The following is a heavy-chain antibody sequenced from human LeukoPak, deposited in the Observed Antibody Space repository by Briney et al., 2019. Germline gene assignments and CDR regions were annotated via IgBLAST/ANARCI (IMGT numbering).Heavy chain of an antibody. V-gene: IGHV3-23*01. J-gene: IGHJ3*02. CDR2: IRDGGGSA. CDR1: GFTFSAYA. D-gene: IGHD4-17*01. CDR3: ARDPNGDYIGAFDM. Sequence: GGSLRLSCTASGFTFSAYAMMWVRQAPGKGPEWVSAIRDGGGSAFYADSVKGRFTISRGNSKYTLFLQMNSLRAEDTAVYYCARDPNGDYIGAFDMWGPGTMVTVSS.